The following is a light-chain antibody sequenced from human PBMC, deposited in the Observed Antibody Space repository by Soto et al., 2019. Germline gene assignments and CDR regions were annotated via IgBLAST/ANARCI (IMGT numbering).Light chain of an antibody. V-gene: IGLV1-44*01. J-gene: IGLJ2*01. Sequence: QLVLTQPPSASGTPGQRVTISCSGSSSNIGSNTVNWYQQLPGTAPKLLMYSNNQRPSGVPDRFSGSKSGTSASLAISGLQSEDEADYYCAAWDDSLNVVVFGGGTQLTVL. CDR2: SNN. CDR1: SSNIGSNT. CDR3: AAWDDSLNVVV.